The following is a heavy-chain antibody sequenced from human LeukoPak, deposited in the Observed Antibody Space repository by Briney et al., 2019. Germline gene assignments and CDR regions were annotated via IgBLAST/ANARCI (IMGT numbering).Heavy chain of an antibody. Sequence: PGGSLRLSCAASGFTFSSYAVSWVRQAPGKGLEWVSAISGSGGSTYYADSVKGRFTISRDNSMNTLYLQMNSLRAEDTAVYYCAKELGGTYAWLDYWGQGTLVTVSS. V-gene: IGHV3-23*01. CDR1: GFTFSSYA. D-gene: IGHD1-26*01. J-gene: IGHJ4*02. CDR3: AKELGGTYAWLDY. CDR2: ISGSGGST.